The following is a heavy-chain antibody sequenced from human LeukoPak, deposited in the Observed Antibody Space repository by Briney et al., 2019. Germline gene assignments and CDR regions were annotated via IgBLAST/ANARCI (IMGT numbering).Heavy chain of an antibody. V-gene: IGHV1-69*13. J-gene: IGHJ4*02. CDR3: AREARYYDILSGYYLFYFDY. D-gene: IGHD3-9*01. CDR2: IIPIFGTA. CDR1: GVTFSSYA. Sequence: SVKVSCKASGVTFSSYAINWVRQAPGQGLEWMGGIIPIFGTANYAQKFQGRVTITADESTSTAYMELSSLRSEDTAVYYCAREARYYDILSGYYLFYFDYWGQGTRVTVSS.